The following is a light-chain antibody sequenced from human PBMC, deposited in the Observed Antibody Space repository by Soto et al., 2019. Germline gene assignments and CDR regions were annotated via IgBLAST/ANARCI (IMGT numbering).Light chain of an antibody. CDR2: GAS. J-gene: IGKJ5*01. V-gene: IGKV3-20*01. CDR3: QQYGSLPIT. CDR1: QSVSSSY. Sequence: EIMMTQSAVTLSVSPGERATLSCRASQSVSSSYFAWYQQKPGQAPRLLIYGASSRATGIPDRFSGSGSGTDFTLTISRLEPEDFTVYYCQQYGSLPITFGQGTRLEIK.